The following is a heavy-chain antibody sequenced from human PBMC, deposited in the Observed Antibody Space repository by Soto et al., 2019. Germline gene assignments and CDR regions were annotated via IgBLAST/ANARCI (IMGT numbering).Heavy chain of an antibody. V-gene: IGHV3-21*01. D-gene: IGHD2-15*01. Sequence: GGSLRLSCVASGFTFRTYTMNWVRQAPGKGLEWVSGIRGFSPYTFYAESVKGRFTISRDNAKNSLYLQMNSLGVEDTTVYYCARDRGYDAHDYYYNAMDVWGQGTTVTVSS. CDR1: GFTFRTYT. J-gene: IGHJ6*02. CDR2: IRGFSPYT. CDR3: ARDRGYDAHDYYYNAMDV.